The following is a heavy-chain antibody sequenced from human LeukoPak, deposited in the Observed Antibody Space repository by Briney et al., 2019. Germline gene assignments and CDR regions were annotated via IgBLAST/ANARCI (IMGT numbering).Heavy chain of an antibody. J-gene: IGHJ1*01. CDR1: GYTFTGYY. CDR2: INPNSGGT. CDR3: ARDRGSSWSNTHYSAEYFQH. V-gene: IGHV1-2*02. Sequence: ASVKVSCKASGYTFTGYYMHWVRQAPGQRLEWMGWINPNSGGTNYAQKFQGRVTITRNTSISTAYMELSSLRSEDTAVYYCARDRGSSWSNTHYSAEYFQHWGQGPLVTVSS. D-gene: IGHD6-13*01.